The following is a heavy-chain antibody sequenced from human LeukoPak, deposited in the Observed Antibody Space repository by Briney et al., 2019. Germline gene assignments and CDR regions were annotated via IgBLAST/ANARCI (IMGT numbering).Heavy chain of an antibody. CDR3: ARSGLSRFGF. D-gene: IGHD2/OR15-2a*01. CDR2: ISFSSRYI. CDR1: EFTFSSYN. Sequence: GGSLRLSCTASEFTFSSYNMHWVRQAPGKGLEWVSSISFSSRYIYYADSVKGRFTISRDNAKNSLFLQMNSLRAEDTAVYYCARSGLSRFGFWGQGTLVTVSS. J-gene: IGHJ4*02. V-gene: IGHV3-21*04.